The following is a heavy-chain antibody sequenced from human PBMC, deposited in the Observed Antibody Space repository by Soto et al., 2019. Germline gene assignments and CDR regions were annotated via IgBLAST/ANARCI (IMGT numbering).Heavy chain of an antibody. Sequence: PSETLSLTCSVSGGTINSGDYFWSWIRQPPGKGLEWIGYIYYSGSTYYNPSLKSRVTISVDTSKNQFSLKLSSVTAADTAVYYCARVAGSYYYDSSGYRPFDYWGQGTLVTVSS. J-gene: IGHJ4*02. D-gene: IGHD3-22*01. CDR3: ARVAGSYYYDSSGYRPFDY. CDR2: IYYSGST. CDR1: GGTINSGDYF. V-gene: IGHV4-30-4*01.